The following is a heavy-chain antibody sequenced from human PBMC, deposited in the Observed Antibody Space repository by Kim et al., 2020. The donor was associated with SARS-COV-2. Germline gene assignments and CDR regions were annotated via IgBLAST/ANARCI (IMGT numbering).Heavy chain of an antibody. Sequence: ADSVNGRFTISRDNAKTSLYLQMNSLRAEDSAVYYCAGDRLRAATGTFDYWGQGTLVTVSS. J-gene: IGHJ4*02. V-gene: IGHV3-21*01. D-gene: IGHD6-13*01. CDR3: AGDRLRAATGTFDY.